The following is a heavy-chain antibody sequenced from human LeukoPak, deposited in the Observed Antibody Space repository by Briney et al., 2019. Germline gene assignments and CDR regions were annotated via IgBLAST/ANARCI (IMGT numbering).Heavy chain of an antibody. CDR1: GGSISSGGYY. V-gene: IGHV4-30-2*01. CDR3: ASGEWLDI. J-gene: IGHJ4*02. D-gene: IGHD6-19*01. CDR2: IYHSGST. Sequence: SETLSLTCTVSGGSISSGGYYWSWIRQPPGKGLEWIGYIYHSGSTYYNPSLKSRVTISVDRSKNQFSLKLSSVTAADTAVYYCASGEWLDIWGQGTLVTVSS.